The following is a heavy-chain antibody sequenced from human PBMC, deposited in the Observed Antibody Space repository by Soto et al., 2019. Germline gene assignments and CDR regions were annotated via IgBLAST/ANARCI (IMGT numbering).Heavy chain of an antibody. J-gene: IGHJ6*02. V-gene: IGHV4-34*01. D-gene: IGHD2-2*01. CDR2: INHSGST. CDR3: ARRTRSYCSSTSSYPYYYYGMDV. Sequence: QVQLQQWGAGLLKPSETLSLTCAVYGGSFSGYYWSWIRQPPGKGLEWIGEINHSGSTNYNPSLKSRVPISVDTSKNQFPLKLSSVTAADTAVYYCARRTRSYCSSTSSYPYYYYGMDVWGQGTTVTVSS. CDR1: GGSFSGYY.